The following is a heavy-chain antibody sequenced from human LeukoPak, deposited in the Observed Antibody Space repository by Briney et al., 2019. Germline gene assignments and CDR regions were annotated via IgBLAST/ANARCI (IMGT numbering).Heavy chain of an antibody. CDR2: INGRGGST. Sequence: GVSLRLSCAASGFTFSNYAMMWVREARGKGLEGGSSINGRGGSTYYADSVKGRFTISRDNSENTLYLQMTSLRAEDTAIYYCQNPPKVTSFPYWGQGTLDPVPS. D-gene: IGHD2/OR15-2a*01. J-gene: IGHJ4*02. CDR1: GFTFSNYA. V-gene: IGHV3-23*01. CDR3: QNPPKVTSFPY.